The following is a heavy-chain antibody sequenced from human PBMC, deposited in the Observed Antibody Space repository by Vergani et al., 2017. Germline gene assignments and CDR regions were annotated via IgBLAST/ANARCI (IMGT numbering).Heavy chain of an antibody. J-gene: IGHJ4*02. CDR3: ANDGPDYYDSSGYYFHPFDY. D-gene: IGHD3-22*01. CDR2: ISGSGGST. Sequence: EVQLLESGGGLVQPGGSLRLSCAASGFTFSRYAMSWVRQAPGKGLEWVSAISGSGGSTYYADSVKGRFTISRDNSKNTLYLQMNSLRAEDTAVYYCANDGPDYYDSSGYYFHPFDYWGQGTLVTVSS. V-gene: IGHV3-23*01. CDR1: GFTFSRYA.